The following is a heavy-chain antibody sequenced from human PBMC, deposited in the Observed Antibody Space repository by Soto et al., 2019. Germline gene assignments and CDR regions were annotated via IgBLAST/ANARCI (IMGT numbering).Heavy chain of an antibody. CDR1: GFSLSSSGVA. Sequence: QITLKESGPTLVKPTQTLTLTCTFSGFSLSSSGVAVGWIRQPPGKALEWLALIYWDDDKRYSPYLKSRLTITKDTSNNQVVLTMTNMDLVDTGTYYCAHRVTSGPHPNKNWFDPWGQGTLVTVSS. D-gene: IGHD2-21*02. CDR2: IYWDDDK. J-gene: IGHJ5*02. V-gene: IGHV2-5*02. CDR3: AHRVTSGPHPNKNWFDP.